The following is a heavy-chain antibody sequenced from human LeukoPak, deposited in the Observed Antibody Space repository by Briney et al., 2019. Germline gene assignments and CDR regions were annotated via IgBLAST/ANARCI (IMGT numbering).Heavy chain of an antibody. D-gene: IGHD3-10*01. CDR3: ARVTMVRGVTYYFDY. CDR2: ISAYNGNT. V-gene: IGHV1-18*01. J-gene: IGHJ4*02. Sequence: WASVKVSCKASGYTFTSYGISWVRQAPGQGLEWMGWISAYNGNTNYAQKLQGRVTMTTDTSTSTAYMELRSLRSDDTAVYYCARVTMVRGVTYYFDYWGQGTLVTVSS. CDR1: GYTFTSYG.